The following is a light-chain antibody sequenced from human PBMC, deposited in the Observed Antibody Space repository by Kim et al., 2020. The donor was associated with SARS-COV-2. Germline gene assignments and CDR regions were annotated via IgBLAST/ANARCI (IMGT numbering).Light chain of an antibody. CDR3: HQSSSLPYT. Sequence: EVVLTQSPDFKSVTPKEKVTITCRASQSVGTNLQWYQQKPDQSPKLLLKYASQSISGVPSRFSGSGSGTDFTLTIDSLEAEDAATYFCHQSSSLPYTFGQGTKLEI. CDR2: YAS. CDR1: QSVGTN. J-gene: IGKJ2*01. V-gene: IGKV6-21*02.